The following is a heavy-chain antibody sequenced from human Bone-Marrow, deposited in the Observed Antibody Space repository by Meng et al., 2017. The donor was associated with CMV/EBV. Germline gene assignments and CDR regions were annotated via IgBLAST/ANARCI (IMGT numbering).Heavy chain of an antibody. D-gene: IGHD2-21*01. Sequence: ASGKVSCKASGYTFTGYYMHWVRQAPGQGLEWMGWINPNSGGTNYAQKFQGRVTMTRDTSISTAYMELSRLRSDDTAVYYCVRPIAGKYAFDIWGQGTMVTVSS. V-gene: IGHV1-2*02. CDR1: GYTFTGYY. CDR2: INPNSGGT. J-gene: IGHJ3*02. CDR3: VRPIAGKYAFDI.